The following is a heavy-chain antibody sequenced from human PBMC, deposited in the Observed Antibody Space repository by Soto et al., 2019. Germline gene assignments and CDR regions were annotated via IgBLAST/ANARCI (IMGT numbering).Heavy chain of an antibody. J-gene: IGHJ5*02. D-gene: IGHD3-16*02. CDR3: ARGQDYDYVWGSYRYMFGWFDP. CDR1: GFTFSSYA. CDR2: ISYDGSNK. V-gene: IGHV3-30-3*01. Sequence: QVQLVESGGGVVQPGRSLRFSCAASGFTFSSYAMHWVRQAPGKGLEWVAVISYDGSNKYYADSVKGRFTISRDNSKNTLYLQMNSLRAEDTAVYYCARGQDYDYVWGSYRYMFGWFDPWGQGTLVTASS.